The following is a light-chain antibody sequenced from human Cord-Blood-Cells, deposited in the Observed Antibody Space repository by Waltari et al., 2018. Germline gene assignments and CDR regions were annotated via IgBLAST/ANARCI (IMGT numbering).Light chain of an antibody. CDR1: QSVSSY. J-gene: IGKJ2*01. Sequence: VLLPSPATLSLSPGDRATLSCRASQSVSSYLAWYQQKPGQAPRLLIYDASNRATGIPARFSGSGSGTDFTLTISSLEPEDFAVYYCQQRSNWPLGQGTKLEIK. CDR3: QQRSNWP. CDR2: DAS. V-gene: IGKV3-11*01.